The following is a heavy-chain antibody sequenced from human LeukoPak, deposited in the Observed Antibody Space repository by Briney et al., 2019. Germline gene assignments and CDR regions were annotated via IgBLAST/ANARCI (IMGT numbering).Heavy chain of an antibody. Sequence: SGGSLRLSCAASGFTFSDYYMSWIRQAPGKGLEWVSYISSSGSTIYYADSVKGRFTISRDNAKNSLYLQMNSLRAEDTAVYYCARSRAGLSHRKGVSDYWGRGTLVTVSS. V-gene: IGHV3-11*04. J-gene: IGHJ4*02. CDR3: ARSRAGLSHRKGVSDY. CDR1: GFTFSDYY. D-gene: IGHD2-8*01. CDR2: ISSSGSTI.